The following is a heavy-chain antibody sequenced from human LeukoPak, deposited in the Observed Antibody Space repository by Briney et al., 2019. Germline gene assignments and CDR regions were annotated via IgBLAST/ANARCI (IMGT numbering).Heavy chain of an antibody. CDR1: GGSFSGYY. J-gene: IGHJ6*03. CDR3: ARGRGNYGSGRYYYYYYYMDV. V-gene: IGHV4-34*01. D-gene: IGHD3-10*01. CDR2: INHSGST. Sequence: PSETLSLTCAVYGGSFSGYYWSWIRQPPGKGLEWIGEINHSGSTNYNPSLKSRVTISVDTSKNQFSLKLSSVTAADTAVYYCARGRGNYGSGRYYYYYYYMDVWGKGTTVTVSS.